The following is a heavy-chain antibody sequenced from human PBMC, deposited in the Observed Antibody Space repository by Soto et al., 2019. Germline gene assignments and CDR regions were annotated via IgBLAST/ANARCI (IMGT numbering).Heavy chain of an antibody. CDR2: ITRDSKHT. V-gene: IGHV3-21*01. J-gene: IGHJ4*02. CDR1: GFSFNNYA. D-gene: IGHD1-1*01. CDR3: AMAASTGVPYDY. Sequence: GGSLRLSCAASGFSFNNYAMNWVRQAPGKGMEWVSSITRDSKHTYYADSVKGRFTISRDNAKNSLYLHMDSLRAEDTALYYCAMAASTGVPYDYWGQGSLVTVSS.